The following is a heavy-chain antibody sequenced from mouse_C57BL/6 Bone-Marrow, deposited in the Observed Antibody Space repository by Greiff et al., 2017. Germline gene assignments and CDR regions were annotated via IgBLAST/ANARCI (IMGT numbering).Heavy chain of an antibody. Sequence: EVQLQESEGGLVQPGSSMKLSCTASGFTFSDYYMAWVRQVPEKGLEWVANINYDGSSTYYLDPLKSRFIISRDNAKNILYLQMSSLKSEDTATYYCARERDGNYDYFDYWGQGTTLTVSS. V-gene: IGHV5-16*01. J-gene: IGHJ2*01. CDR1: GFTFSDYY. CDR2: INYDGSST. CDR3: ARERDGNYDYFDY. D-gene: IGHD2-1*01.